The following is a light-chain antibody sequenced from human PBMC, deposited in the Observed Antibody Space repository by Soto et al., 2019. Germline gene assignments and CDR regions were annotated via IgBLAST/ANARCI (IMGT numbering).Light chain of an antibody. CDR1: SSDIGGYNS. CDR3: SSYTDRNNLV. Sequence: QSALTQSPSASGSPGQSVTISCTGTSSDIGGYNSVSWYQQHPGKAPKVMIYDVSKRPSGVPDRFSGSKSGNTASLTVSALQAEDGADYYCSSYTDRNNLVFGTGTKVTVL. CDR2: DVS. V-gene: IGLV2-8*01. J-gene: IGLJ1*01.